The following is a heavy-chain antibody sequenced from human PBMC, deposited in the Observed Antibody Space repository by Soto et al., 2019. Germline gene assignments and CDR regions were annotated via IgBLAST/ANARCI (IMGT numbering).Heavy chain of an antibody. D-gene: IGHD3-3*01. CDR1: GFTFDDYG. J-gene: IGHJ6*03. V-gene: IGHV3-20*01. Sequence: EVQLVESGGGVVRPGGSLRLSCAASGFTFDDYGMSWVRQAPGKGLEWVSGINWNGGSTGYADSVKGRFTISRDNAKYSLHLQINSRGAEDTSFYHCARLTADVVELLFPYYYYYMDVWGKGTTVTVSS. CDR3: ARLTADVVELLFPYYYYYMDV. CDR2: INWNGGST.